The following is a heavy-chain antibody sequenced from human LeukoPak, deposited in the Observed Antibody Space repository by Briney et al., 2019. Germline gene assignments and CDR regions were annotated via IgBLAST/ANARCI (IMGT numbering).Heavy chain of an antibody. CDR2: IKQDGSEK. CDR1: GFTSSNYW. CDR3: ARDRGSSGWYEFDY. J-gene: IGHJ4*02. D-gene: IGHD6-19*01. Sequence: GGSLRLSCAASGFTSSNYWMSWVRQAPRKGLEWVANIKQDGSEKYYVDSVKGRFTISRDNAKNSLYLQMNSLRAEATAVYYCARDRGSSGWYEFDYWGQGTLVTVSS. V-gene: IGHV3-7*01.